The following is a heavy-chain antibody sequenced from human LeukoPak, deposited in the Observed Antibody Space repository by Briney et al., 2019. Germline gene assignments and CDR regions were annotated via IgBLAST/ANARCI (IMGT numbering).Heavy chain of an antibody. CDR2: IYNDGST. D-gene: IGHD5-18*01. J-gene: IGHJ5*02. V-gene: IGHV3-66*02. CDR1: GFTVSSNY. CDR3: ARDLDLRQLDP. Sequence: GGSLRLSCAASGFTVSSNYMSWVRQAPGKGLEWVSVIYNDGSTYYTDSVKGRFTISRDNSKNTLYLQMNSLRAEDTAVHYCARDLDLRQLDPWGQGTLVTVSS.